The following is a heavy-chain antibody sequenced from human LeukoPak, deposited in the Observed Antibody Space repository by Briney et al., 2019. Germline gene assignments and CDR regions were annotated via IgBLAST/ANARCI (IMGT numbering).Heavy chain of an antibody. CDR1: GGTFSSYA. CDR2: IIPIFGTA. D-gene: IGHD1-26*01. V-gene: IGHV1-69*13. J-gene: IGHJ4*02. Sequence: GASVEVSCKASGGTFSSYAISWVRQAPGQGLEWMGGIIPIFGTANYAQKFQGRVTITADESTSTVYMELSSLRSEDTAVYYCARGPRGSYYGYDYWGQGTLVTVSS. CDR3: ARGPRGSYYGYDY.